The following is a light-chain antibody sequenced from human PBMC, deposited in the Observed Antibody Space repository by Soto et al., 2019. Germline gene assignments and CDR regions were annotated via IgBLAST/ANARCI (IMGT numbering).Light chain of an antibody. CDR1: SSDVGAYNY. Sequence: QSALTQPPSASGSPGQSVTISCTGTSSDVGAYNYVSWYQQHPGKAPKLIIYEVSKRPSGVPDRSSGSKSGKAAALTVSGLQDDDEADYCVSSYVGTNSYVFGTGTKVTVL. CDR2: EVS. J-gene: IGLJ1*01. V-gene: IGLV2-8*01. CDR3: SSYVGTNSYV.